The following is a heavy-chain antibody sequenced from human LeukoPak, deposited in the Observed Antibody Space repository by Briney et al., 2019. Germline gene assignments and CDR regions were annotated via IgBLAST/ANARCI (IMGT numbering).Heavy chain of an antibody. D-gene: IGHD6-13*01. Sequence: SGPTLVRPTQTLTLTCTFSGFSLSTSGVGVGWIRQPPGKALEWLAVIYWDDDNHYSPSLKSRLTITKDTSKNQVVLTMTNMDPVDTATYYCVTLYRYSSSWYYFDYWGQGTLVTVSS. J-gene: IGHJ4*02. CDR3: VTLYRYSSSWYYFDY. V-gene: IGHV2-5*02. CDR2: IYWDDDN. CDR1: GFSLSTSGVG.